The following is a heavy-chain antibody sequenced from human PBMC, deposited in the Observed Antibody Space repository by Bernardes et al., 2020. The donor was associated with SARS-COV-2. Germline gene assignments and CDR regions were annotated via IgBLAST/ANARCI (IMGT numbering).Heavy chain of an antibody. J-gene: IGHJ6*02. CDR3: ARTLKGYYYGMDV. CDR1: GDSVSSNSAV. Sequence: SQTLSLTCAISGDSVSSNSAVWHWIRQPPGKGLEWIGYIYYSGSTNYNPSLKSRVTISVDTSKNQFSLKLSSVTAADTAVYYCARTLKGYYYGMDVWGQGTTVTVSS. V-gene: IGHV4-61*01. CDR2: IYYSGST.